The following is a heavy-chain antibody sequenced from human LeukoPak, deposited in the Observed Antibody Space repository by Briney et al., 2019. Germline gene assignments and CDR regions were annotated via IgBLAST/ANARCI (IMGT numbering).Heavy chain of an antibody. V-gene: IGHV3-23*01. CDR1: GFTFSSYA. Sequence: GGSLRLSCAASGFTFSSYAMSWVRQAPGKGLEWVSAISGSGGSTYYADSVKGRFTISRDNSKNTLYLQMNSLRAEDTAVYYRAKKLERRRYFDYWGQGTLVTVSS. CDR3: AKKLERRRYFDY. J-gene: IGHJ4*02. D-gene: IGHD1-1*01. CDR2: ISGSGGST.